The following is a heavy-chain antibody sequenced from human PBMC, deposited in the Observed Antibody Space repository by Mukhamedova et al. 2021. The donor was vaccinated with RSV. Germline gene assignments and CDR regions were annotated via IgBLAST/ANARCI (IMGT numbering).Heavy chain of an antibody. J-gene: IGHJ5*02. CDR2: ISAYNGNT. V-gene: IGHV1-18*01. CDR3: ARVLGRTIFGVVTLGWFDP. Sequence: SWVRQAPGQGLEWMGWISAYNGNTNYAQKLQGRVTMTTDTSTSTAYMELRSLRSDDTAVYYCARVLGRTIFGVVTLGWFDPWRQG. D-gene: IGHD3-3*01.